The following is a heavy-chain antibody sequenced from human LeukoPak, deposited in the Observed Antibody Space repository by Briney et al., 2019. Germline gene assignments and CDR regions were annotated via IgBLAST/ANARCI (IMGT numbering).Heavy chain of an antibody. Sequence: ASVKVSCKASGYTFTGYYMHWVRHAPGQGLEWMGWINPNSGRTNYAQKFQGRVTMTRDTSISTAYMELSRLRSDDTAVYYCARLRVVFDAFDIWGQGTMVTVSS. CDR1: GYTFTGYY. CDR3: ARLRVVFDAFDI. J-gene: IGHJ3*02. V-gene: IGHV1-2*02. D-gene: IGHD3-3*01. CDR2: INPNSGRT.